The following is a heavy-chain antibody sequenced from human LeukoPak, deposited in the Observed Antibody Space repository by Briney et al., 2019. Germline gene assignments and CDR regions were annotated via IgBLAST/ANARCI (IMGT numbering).Heavy chain of an antibody. CDR3: AKAAKYYFGSDTYYYFDY. Sequence: SETLSLTCTVSGASISSSSYYWGWIRQPPGKGLEWIGSIYYSGSTYYNPSLKSRVTISVDTSKSQFSLSLSSVTSADTAVYYCAKAAKYYFGSDTYYYFDYWGQGILVTVSS. V-gene: IGHV4-39*07. CDR2: IYYSGST. CDR1: GASISSSSYY. D-gene: IGHD3-10*01. J-gene: IGHJ4*02.